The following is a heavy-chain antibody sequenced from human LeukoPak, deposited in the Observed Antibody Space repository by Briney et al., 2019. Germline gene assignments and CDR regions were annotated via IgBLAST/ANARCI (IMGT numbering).Heavy chain of an antibody. Sequence: GGSLRLSCAASGFSFSSYAMSWVRQAPGKGLEWVSSVSESGDGTYYADSVMGRFIISRDNSRKTFHLQMDSLRADDTAIYYCAKGKVNHLGVLDFWGQGTLVTVSS. CDR2: VSESGDGT. J-gene: IGHJ4*02. V-gene: IGHV3-23*01. CDR1: GFSFSSYA. CDR3: AKGKVNHLGVLDF. D-gene: IGHD1-14*01.